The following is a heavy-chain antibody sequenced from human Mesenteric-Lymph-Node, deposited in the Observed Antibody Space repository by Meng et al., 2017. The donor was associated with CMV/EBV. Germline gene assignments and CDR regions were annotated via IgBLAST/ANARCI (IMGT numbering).Heavy chain of an antibody. V-gene: IGHV3-21*01. Sequence: GESLKISCAASGFTVRKCSVNWVRQAPGKGLEWVSSISSSSAFVYYADSVRGRFTISRDSAGNSLSLQMNSLKDEDTAVYYCAREGGTYYYYYGMDIWGQGTTVTVSS. J-gene: IGHJ6*02. D-gene: IGHD1-26*01. CDR1: GFTVRKCS. CDR2: ISSSSAFV. CDR3: AREGGTYYYYYGMDI.